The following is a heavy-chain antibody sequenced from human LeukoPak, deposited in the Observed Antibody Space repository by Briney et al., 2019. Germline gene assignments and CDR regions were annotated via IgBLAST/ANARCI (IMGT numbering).Heavy chain of an antibody. Sequence: RASVKVSCKASGYTFTRYYIHWVRQAPGQGLEWMGIINPSAGSTSYAQKFQGRVTMTRDMSTSTVYMELSSLRSEDTAVYYCARDRTDQDYYYYMDVWGKGTTVTISS. CDR1: GYTFTRYY. J-gene: IGHJ6*03. V-gene: IGHV1-46*01. CDR2: INPSAGST. CDR3: ARDRTDQDYYYYMDV.